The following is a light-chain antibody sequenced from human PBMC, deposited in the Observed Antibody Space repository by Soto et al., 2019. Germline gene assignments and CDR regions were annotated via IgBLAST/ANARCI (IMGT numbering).Light chain of an antibody. V-gene: IGKV1-6*01. Sequence: QRTPTPSSLSASVGGRVTMTCQASQYIRNDLDWYQQKPGKAPKLLIYAASSLQSGVPSRFSGSGSGTDFTLTISSLQPEDFATYSCQQDYKYPRTFGQGTKVDIK. CDR2: AAS. CDR1: QYIRND. CDR3: QQDYKYPRT. J-gene: IGKJ1*01.